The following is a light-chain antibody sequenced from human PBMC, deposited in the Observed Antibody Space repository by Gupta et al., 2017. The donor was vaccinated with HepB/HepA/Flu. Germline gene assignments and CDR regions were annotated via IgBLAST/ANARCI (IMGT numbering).Light chain of an antibody. Sequence: EIVLTQSPAALSLSPGERATLSCRASQSVSSYLAWYQQKPGQAPRLLIYDAYNRATGIPARFSGSGSGTDFTLTISSLEPEDFAVYYCQHRSNWPPITFGQGTLLDIK. V-gene: IGKV3-11*01. J-gene: IGKJ5*01. CDR2: DAY. CDR3: QHRSNWPPIT. CDR1: QSVSSY.